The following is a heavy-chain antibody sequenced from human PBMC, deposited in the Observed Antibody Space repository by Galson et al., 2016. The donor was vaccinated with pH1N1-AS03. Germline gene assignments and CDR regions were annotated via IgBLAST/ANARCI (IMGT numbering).Heavy chain of an antibody. CDR1: GYSFTNSW. D-gene: IGHD6-25*01. Sequence: QSGAEVKKPGESLKISCKTSGYSFTNSWIAWVRQMPGKGLEWMGFIHPIDSDARYNPSFEGQVTISADKSINTAYLQWSSLKASDTAIYYCARHNEAATLSAPSDSWGQGPLVTVSS. V-gene: IGHV5-51*01. CDR3: ARHNEAATLSAPSDS. CDR2: IHPIDSDA. J-gene: IGHJ4*02.